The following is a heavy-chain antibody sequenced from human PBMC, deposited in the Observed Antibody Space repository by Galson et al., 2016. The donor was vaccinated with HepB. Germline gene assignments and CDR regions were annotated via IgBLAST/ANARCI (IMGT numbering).Heavy chain of an antibody. J-gene: IGHJ5*01. CDR2: ITGSGGGT. V-gene: IGHV3-23*01. Sequence: SLRLSCAVSGFTFSSYALSWVRQAPGKGLEWVSAITGSGGGTYYAASVKGRFTVSRDNSKNTLFLQMNSLRAEDTAVYYCAKDKTHLAAATLPLYLDSWGEGTLVTVS. CDR1: GFTFSSYA. D-gene: IGHD2-15*01. CDR3: AKDKTHLAAATLPLYLDS.